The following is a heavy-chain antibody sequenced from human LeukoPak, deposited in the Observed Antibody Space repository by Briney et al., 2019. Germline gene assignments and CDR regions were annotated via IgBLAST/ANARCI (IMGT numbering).Heavy chain of an antibody. CDR2: ISRTGSYI. CDR3: AREIDERFDY. CDR1: GFTFNTYD. Sequence: PGESLRLSCAASGFTFNTYDMNWVRQAPGKGLEWVSSISRTGSYIYYAGSVKGRFTISRDNAQNSVYLQMNSLRAEDTAVYYCAREIDERFDYWGQGTLVTVSS. D-gene: IGHD2-21*01. V-gene: IGHV3-21*01. J-gene: IGHJ4*02.